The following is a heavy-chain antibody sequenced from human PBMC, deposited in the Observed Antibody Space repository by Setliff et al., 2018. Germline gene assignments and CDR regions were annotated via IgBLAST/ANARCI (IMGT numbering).Heavy chain of an antibody. CDR2: IYIGGSA. V-gene: IGHV4-4*07. CDR1: GGSISSYY. J-gene: IGHJ6*03. Sequence: SETLSLTCTVSGGSISSYYWSWIRQPAGKGLEWIGHIYIGGSANYNPSHKSRVTMSIDTSKNQFSLKLNSVTAADMAVYYCAREQWLDPPGYYYMDVWAKGTTVTVS. CDR3: AREQWLDPPGYYYMDV. D-gene: IGHD6-19*01.